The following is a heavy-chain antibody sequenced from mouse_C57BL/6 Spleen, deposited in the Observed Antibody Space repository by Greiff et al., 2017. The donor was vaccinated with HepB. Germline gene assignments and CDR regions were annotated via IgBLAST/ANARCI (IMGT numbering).Heavy chain of an antibody. V-gene: IGHV1-18*01. CDR1: GYTFTDYN. D-gene: IGHD2-4*01. Sequence: EVQLQQSGPELVKPGASVKIPCKASGYTFTDYNMDWVKQSHGKSLEWIGDINPNNGGTIYNQKFKGKATLTVDKSSSTAYMELRSLTSEDTAVYYCASSQGHYDYWYFDVWGTGTTVTVSS. CDR2: INPNNGGT. CDR3: ASSQGHYDYWYFDV. J-gene: IGHJ1*03.